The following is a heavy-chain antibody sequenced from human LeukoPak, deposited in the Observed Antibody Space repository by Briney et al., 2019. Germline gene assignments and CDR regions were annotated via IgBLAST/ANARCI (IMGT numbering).Heavy chain of an antibody. CDR3: ARAGKLGAPRGAFDI. Sequence: SETLSLTCTVSGGSISSYYWSWIRQPPGKGLEWIGYIYYSGSTNYNPSLKSRVTISVDTSKNQFSLKLSSVTAADTAVYYCARAGKLGAPRGAFDIWGQGTMVTVSS. V-gene: IGHV4-59*01. CDR1: GGSISSYY. D-gene: IGHD3-10*01. J-gene: IGHJ3*02. CDR2: IYYSGST.